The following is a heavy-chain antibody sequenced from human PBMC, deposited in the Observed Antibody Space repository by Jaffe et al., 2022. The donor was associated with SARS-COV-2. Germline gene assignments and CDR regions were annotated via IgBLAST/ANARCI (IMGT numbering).Heavy chain of an antibody. CDR1: GGSISSSSYY. CDR2: IYYSGST. V-gene: IGHV4-39*01. D-gene: IGHD6-19*01. CDR3: ARHGNHHSSGFAASSGPLDY. J-gene: IGHJ4*02. Sequence: QLQLQESGPGLVKPSETLSLTCTVSGGSISSSSYYWGWIRQPPGKGLEWIGSIYYSGSTYYNPSLKSRVTISVDTSKNQFSLKLSSVTAADTAVYYCARHGNHHSSGFAASSGPLDYWGQGTLVTVSS.